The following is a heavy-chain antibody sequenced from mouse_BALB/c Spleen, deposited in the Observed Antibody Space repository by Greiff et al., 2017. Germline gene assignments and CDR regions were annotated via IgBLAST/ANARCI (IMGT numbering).Heavy chain of an antibody. CDR1: GDSITSGY. CDR3: ASTYYDYPGLAY. J-gene: IGHJ3*01. Sequence: EVKLEESGPSLVKPSQTLSLTCSVTGDSITSGYWNWIRKFPGNKLEYMGYISYSGSTYYNPSLKSRISITRDTSKNQYYLQLNSVTTEDTATYYCASTYYDYPGLAYWGQGTLVTVSA. CDR2: ISYSGST. D-gene: IGHD2-4*01. V-gene: IGHV3-8*02.